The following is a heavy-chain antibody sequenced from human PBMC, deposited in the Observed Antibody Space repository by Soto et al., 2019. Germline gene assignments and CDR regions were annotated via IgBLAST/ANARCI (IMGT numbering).Heavy chain of an antibody. D-gene: IGHD3-16*02. CDR3: ARGKLSDYVWGSYRYHFDY. CDR1: GGSFSGYY. V-gene: IGHV4-34*01. J-gene: IGHJ4*02. CDR2: INHSGST. Sequence: NPSETLSLTCAVYGGSFSGYYWSWIRQPPGKGLEWIGEINHSGSTNYNPSLKSRVTISVDTSKNQFSLKLSSVTAADTAVYYCARGKLSDYVWGSYRYHFDYWGQGTVVT.